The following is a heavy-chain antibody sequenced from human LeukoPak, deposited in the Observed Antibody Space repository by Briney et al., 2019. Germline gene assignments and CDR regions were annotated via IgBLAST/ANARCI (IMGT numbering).Heavy chain of an antibody. CDR1: GFTFSSYS. CDR2: ISSSSSYI. CDR3: ATEPRWELYSFDI. D-gene: IGHD1-7*01. V-gene: IGHV3-21*04. Sequence: GGSLRLSCAASGFTFSSYSMNWVRQAPGKGLEWVSSISSSSSYIYYADSVKGRFTISRDNPKNTLFLQMNSLRAEDTAAYYCATEPRWELYSFDIWGQGTMVTVSS. J-gene: IGHJ3*02.